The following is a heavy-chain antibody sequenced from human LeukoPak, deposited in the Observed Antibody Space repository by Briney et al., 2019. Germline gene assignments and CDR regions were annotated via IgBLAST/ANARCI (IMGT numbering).Heavy chain of an antibody. J-gene: IGHJ4*02. Sequence: PSETLSLTCTVSGASISSYYWGWIRQPPGKGLECIGSIYYSGRTYYNPSLKSRVTISVDTSKNQFSLKLSSVTAADTAVYYCARIRYSENIDYWGQGTLVTVSS. V-gene: IGHV4-39*01. CDR3: ARIRYSENIDY. CDR1: GASISSYY. CDR2: IYYSGRT. D-gene: IGHD1-1*01.